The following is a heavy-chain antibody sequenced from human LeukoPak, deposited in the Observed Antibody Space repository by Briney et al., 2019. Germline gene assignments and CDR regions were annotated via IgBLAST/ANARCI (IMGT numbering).Heavy chain of an antibody. Sequence: GGTLRLSCAASGFTFSSFGMSWVRQVPGKRLEWVSSISSGAGSTYYADSVKGRFTISRDNSKNSLYLQMTSLRAEDTAVYYCAKDRLRYCTGGNCYSPVDYWGQGTLVTVSS. CDR2: ISSGAGST. V-gene: IGHV3-23*01. J-gene: IGHJ4*01. CDR1: GFTFSSFG. CDR3: AKDRLRYCTGGNCYSPVDY. D-gene: IGHD2-15*01.